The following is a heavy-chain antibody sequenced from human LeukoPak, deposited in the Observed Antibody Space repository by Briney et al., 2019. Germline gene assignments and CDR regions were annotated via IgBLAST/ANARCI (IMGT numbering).Heavy chain of an antibody. CDR3: AKDSRYYYGTGRDYYFDY. J-gene: IGHJ4*02. Sequence: PGGSLRLSCAASGFTFSSYAMSWVRQAPGKGLEWVSAISGRGGSTYYADSLKGRFTNSRDNSKNTLYLQMNSLKAEDTAVYYCAKDSRYYYGTGRDYYFDYWGQGTLVTVSS. CDR1: GFTFSSYA. V-gene: IGHV3-23*01. D-gene: IGHD3-10*01. CDR2: ISGRGGST.